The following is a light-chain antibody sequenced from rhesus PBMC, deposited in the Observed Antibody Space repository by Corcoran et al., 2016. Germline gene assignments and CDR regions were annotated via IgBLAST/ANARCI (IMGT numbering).Light chain of an antibody. Sequence: QVILTQSPATLSLSPGERATLSCRASQSVSSYLAWYQQKPGQAPRLLIDGASSRATGIPDRLSGSGSGTDFTLTISSLEPEDVGVYHCYQHSSGYSFGQGTKVEIK. CDR3: YQHSSGYS. V-gene: IGKV3-10*01. CDR1: QSVSSY. J-gene: IGKJ2*01. CDR2: GAS.